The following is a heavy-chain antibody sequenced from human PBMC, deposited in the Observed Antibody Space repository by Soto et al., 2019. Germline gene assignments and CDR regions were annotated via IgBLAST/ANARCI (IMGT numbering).Heavy chain of an antibody. Sequence: ASVKVSCKASGGTFSSYAISWVRQAPGQGLEWMGGIIPIFGTASYAQKFQGRVTITADESTSTAYMELSSLRSEDTAVYYCARVGHYYDSSGFDYWGQGTLVTVSS. CDR1: GGTFSSYA. CDR2: IIPIFGTA. J-gene: IGHJ4*02. V-gene: IGHV1-69*13. D-gene: IGHD3-22*01. CDR3: ARVGHYYDSSGFDY.